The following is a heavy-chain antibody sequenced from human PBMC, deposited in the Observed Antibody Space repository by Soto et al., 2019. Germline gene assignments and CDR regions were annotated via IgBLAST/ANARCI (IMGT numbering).Heavy chain of an antibody. CDR2: IYHSGST. J-gene: IGHJ4*02. CDR1: GGSISSGGYS. V-gene: IGHV4-30-2*01. CDR3: ARCGARECYWTDF. D-gene: IGHD2-15*01. Sequence: QLQLQESGSGLVKPSQTLSLTCAVSGGSISSGGYSWSWIRQQPAKGLEWIGYIYHSGSTYYNPYLKIRVTISVDRSKNQFSRTLSSVTAADTAVYYCARCGARECYWTDFWGQGTIVTVYS.